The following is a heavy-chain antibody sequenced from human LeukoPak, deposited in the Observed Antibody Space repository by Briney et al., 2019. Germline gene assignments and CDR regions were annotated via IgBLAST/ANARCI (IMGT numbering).Heavy chain of an antibody. Sequence: ASVKVSCEASGLTFTGVNFIHWVRQAPGQGPEWMGWINTNNGVTDYARKFQGRVTMTRDTSISTAYMELYRLTSDDMAMCYCTKDRLSKWFDPWGQGTLVTVSS. D-gene: IGHD5-12*01. V-gene: IGHV1-2*02. CDR3: TKDRLSKWFDP. CDR1: GLTFTGVNF. J-gene: IGHJ5*02. CDR2: INTNNGVT.